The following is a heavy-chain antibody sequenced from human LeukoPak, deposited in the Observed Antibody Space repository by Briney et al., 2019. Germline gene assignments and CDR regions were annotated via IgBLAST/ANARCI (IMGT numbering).Heavy chain of an antibody. Sequence: ASETLSLTCTVSGGSISSYYWSWIRQPPGKGLEWIGYIYYSGSTNYNPSLKSRVTISVDTSKNQFSLNLRSVTAADTAVYYCARDVCGSASCYVDYWGQGALVTVSS. D-gene: IGHD2-2*01. V-gene: IGHV4-59*12. CDR2: IYYSGST. J-gene: IGHJ4*02. CDR1: GGSISSYY. CDR3: ARDVCGSASCYVDY.